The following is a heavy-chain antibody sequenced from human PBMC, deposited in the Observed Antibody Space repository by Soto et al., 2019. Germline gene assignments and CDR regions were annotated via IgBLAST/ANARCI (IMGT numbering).Heavy chain of an antibody. V-gene: IGHV4-59*01. Sequence: SXTLSLTCTVSSGSISSYYWSWIRQPPGNGLEWIGYIYYSGSTNYNPSLKGRVTISVDTSKNQFSLKLSSVTAADTAVYYCARDILTGYFGGSDAFDIWGQGTMVTVSS. CDR3: ARDILTGYFGGSDAFDI. CDR2: IYYSGST. J-gene: IGHJ3*02. CDR1: SGSISSYY. D-gene: IGHD3-9*01.